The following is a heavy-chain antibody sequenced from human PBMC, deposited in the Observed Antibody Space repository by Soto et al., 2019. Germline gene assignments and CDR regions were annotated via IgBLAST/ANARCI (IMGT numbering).Heavy chain of an antibody. J-gene: IGHJ4*02. V-gene: IGHV1-3*01. CDR3: AKSRAKYYDSSGSGGNFDY. D-gene: IGHD3-22*01. CDR2: INAGNGNT. CDR1: GYTFTSYA. Sequence: ASVKVSCKASGYTFTSYAMHWVRQAPGQRLEWMGWINAGNGNTKYSQKFQGRVTITRDTSASTAYMELSSLRSEDTAVYYCAKSRAKYYDSSGSGGNFDYWGQGTLVTVSS.